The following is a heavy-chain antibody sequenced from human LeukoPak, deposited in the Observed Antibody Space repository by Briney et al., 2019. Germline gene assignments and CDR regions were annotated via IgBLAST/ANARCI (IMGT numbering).Heavy chain of an antibody. CDR3: ARDHWGIVENGYDYFYYDMDV. J-gene: IGHJ6*02. V-gene: IGHV1-69*05. CDR1: GGSFSTSG. D-gene: IGHD7-27*01. Sequence: GASVKVSCKASGGSFSTSGFSWVRQAPGQGLEWMGGVIPIYGTPSYVQKFQGRVTITTDESTSTAYMELSSLRSEDTAVYYCARDHWGIVENGYDYFYYDMDVWGQGTTVTVSS. CDR2: VIPIYGTP.